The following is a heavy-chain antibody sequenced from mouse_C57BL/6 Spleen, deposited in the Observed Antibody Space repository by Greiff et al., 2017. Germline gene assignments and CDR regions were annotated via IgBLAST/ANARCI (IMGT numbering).Heavy chain of an antibody. D-gene: IGHD1-1*01. Sequence: QVQLQQPGAELVKPGASVKLSCKASGYTFTSYWMQWVKQRPGQGLEWIGEIDPSDSYTNYNQKFKGKATLTVDTSSSTAYMQLSSLTSEDSAVYYCARRVYGSSWYFDVWGTGTTVTVSS. CDR3: ARRVYGSSWYFDV. CDR1: GYTFTSYW. J-gene: IGHJ1*03. CDR2: IDPSDSYT. V-gene: IGHV1-50*01.